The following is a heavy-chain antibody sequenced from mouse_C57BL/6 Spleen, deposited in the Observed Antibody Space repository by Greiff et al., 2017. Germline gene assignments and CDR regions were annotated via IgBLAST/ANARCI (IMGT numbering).Heavy chain of an antibody. CDR2: IYPGDGDT. V-gene: IGHV1-82*01. J-gene: IGHJ4*01. Sequence: QVQLQQSGPELVKPGASVKISCKASGYAFSSSWMNWVKQRPGKGLEWIGRIYPGDGDTNYNGKFKGKATLTADKSSSTAYMQLSSLTSEDSAVYFCARSAHAYYAMDYWGQGTSVTVSS. D-gene: IGHD3-2*02. CDR3: ARSAHAYYAMDY. CDR1: GYAFSSSW.